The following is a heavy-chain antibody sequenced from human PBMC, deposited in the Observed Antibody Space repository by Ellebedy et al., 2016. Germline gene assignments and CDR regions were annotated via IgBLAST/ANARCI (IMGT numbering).Heavy chain of an antibody. J-gene: IGHJ4*02. CDR3: ARALASRYDSSGYYLDY. Sequence: SETLSLTCTVSGGSFSSGGSYWSWIRQHPGKGLEWIGYIYYSGSTYYNPSLKSQVTISIDTSKNQFSLNLSSVTAADTAVYYCARALASRYDSSGYYLDYWGQGTLVTVSS. D-gene: IGHD3-22*01. V-gene: IGHV4-31*01. CDR2: IYYSGST. CDR1: GGSFSSGGSY.